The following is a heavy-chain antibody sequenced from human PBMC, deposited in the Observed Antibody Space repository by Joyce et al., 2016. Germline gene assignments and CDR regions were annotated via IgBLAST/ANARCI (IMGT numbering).Heavy chain of an antibody. D-gene: IGHD5-12*01. V-gene: IGHV1-69*06. CDR2: IIPIFGTP. Sequence: QVQLVQSGAEVKKPGSSVKVSCKASGGTINSDTMNGVRQAPGQGLEGMGGIIPIFGTPTYAQKFQGRVTITADISTGTAYMELSGLSYEDTAVYYCAREGSYSGYYYFEYWGQGTLVTVSS. J-gene: IGHJ4*02. CDR3: AREGSYSGYYYFEY. CDR1: GGTINSDT.